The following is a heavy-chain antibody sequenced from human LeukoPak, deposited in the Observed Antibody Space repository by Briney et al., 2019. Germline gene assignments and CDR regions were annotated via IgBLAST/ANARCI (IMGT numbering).Heavy chain of an antibody. CDR3: ARLPGATSNVDY. D-gene: IGHD1-26*01. V-gene: IGHV4-59*08. CDR1: GGSISSYF. CDR2: IYYSGST. Sequence: NSSETLSLTCTGSGGSISSYFWSWIRQPPGKGLEWIGYIYYSGSTNYNPSLKSRVTISVDTSKNQFSLKLSSVTAADTAVYYCARLPGATSNVDYWGQGTLVTVSS. J-gene: IGHJ4*02.